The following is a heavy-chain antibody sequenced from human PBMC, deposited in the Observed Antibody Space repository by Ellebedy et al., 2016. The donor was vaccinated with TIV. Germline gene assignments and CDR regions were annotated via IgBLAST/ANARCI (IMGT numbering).Heavy chain of an antibody. Sequence: SETLSLXCAVYGGSFSTYYWTWIRQPPGKGLEWIGEINHSGSTNYNPSPKTRVTISVDPSKNQFSPKLTSVTAADTAVYYCAKGRGGSYSIPFDYWGQGTLVTVSS. CDR2: INHSGST. CDR3: AKGRGGSYSIPFDY. CDR1: GGSFSTYY. V-gene: IGHV4-34*01. D-gene: IGHD1-26*01. J-gene: IGHJ4*02.